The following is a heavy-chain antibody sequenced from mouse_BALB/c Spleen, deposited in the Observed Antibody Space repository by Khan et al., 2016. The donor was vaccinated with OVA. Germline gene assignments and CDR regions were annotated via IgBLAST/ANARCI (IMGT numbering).Heavy chain of an antibody. D-gene: IGHD3-2*02. CDR3: ASERGRYSAMDY. V-gene: IGHV3-2*02. Sequence: EVQLQESGPGLVKPSQSLSLTCTVTGYSITRDYAWNWIRQFPGNKLEWMGYIINSGSTNYNPSLKSRISITRDTSKNQFFLQLNSVTTEDTATYYCASERGRYSAMDYWGQGTSVTVSS. J-gene: IGHJ4*01. CDR2: IINSGST. CDR1: GYSITRDYA.